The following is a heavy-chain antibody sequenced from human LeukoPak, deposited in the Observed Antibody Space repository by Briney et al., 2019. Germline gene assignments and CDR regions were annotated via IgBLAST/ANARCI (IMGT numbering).Heavy chain of an antibody. CDR2: ISSSSSYI. D-gene: IGHD3-22*01. CDR3: ARVGSSGYPFDY. J-gene: IGHJ4*02. CDR1: GFTFSSYS. Sequence: GGSLRLSCAASGFTFSSYSMNWVRQAPGKGLEWVSSISSSSSYIYYADSVKGRFTISRDNAKNSLYLQMNSLGAEDTAVYYCARVGSSGYPFDYWGQGTLVTVSS. V-gene: IGHV3-21*01.